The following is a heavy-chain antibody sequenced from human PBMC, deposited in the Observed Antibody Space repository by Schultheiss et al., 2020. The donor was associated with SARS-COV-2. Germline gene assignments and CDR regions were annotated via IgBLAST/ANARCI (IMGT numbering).Heavy chain of an antibody. V-gene: IGHV1-8*03. CDR3: ARDHDYSNFGRSYFGLDV. Sequence: ASVKVSCKTSGYTFTDYYMHWVRQATGQGLKWMGSVSPNSGNTDYAQKFQGRVTITRDTSIATAYMELSGLRSEDTAVYYCARDHDYSNFGRSYFGLDVWGQGTTVTVSS. J-gene: IGHJ6*02. CDR1: GYTFTDYY. D-gene: IGHD4-11*01. CDR2: VSPNSGNT.